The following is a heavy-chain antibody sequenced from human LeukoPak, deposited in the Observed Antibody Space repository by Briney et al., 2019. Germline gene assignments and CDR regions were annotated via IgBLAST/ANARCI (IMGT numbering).Heavy chain of an antibody. D-gene: IGHD3-10*02. Sequence: GGSLRLSCAASGFTFSSYAMHWVRQAPGKGLEWVAVISYDGSNKYYADSVKGRFTISRDNSNNTLYLQMNSLRAEDTAVYYCARGLFGELYDAFDIWGQGTMVTVSS. CDR3: ARGLFGELYDAFDI. CDR1: GFTFSSYA. V-gene: IGHV3-30-3*01. J-gene: IGHJ3*02. CDR2: ISYDGSNK.